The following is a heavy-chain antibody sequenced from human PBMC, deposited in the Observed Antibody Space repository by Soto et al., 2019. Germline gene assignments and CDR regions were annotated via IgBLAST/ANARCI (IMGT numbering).Heavy chain of an antibody. J-gene: IGHJ4*01. CDR2: IIPIVGTA. CDR3: GGGLNGHGSYYYGSSGYHPFYCGY. CDR1: VGTFSSYA. D-gene: IGHD3-22*01. Sequence: SVQVCCKASVGTFSSYAISWVRPSPGQGLEWMGGIIPIVGTANYAQKFQGRVTFTADKSTSTAYMELSSLRSEDTAVYYCGGGLNGHGSYYYGSSGYHPFYCGYWG. V-gene: IGHV1-69*06.